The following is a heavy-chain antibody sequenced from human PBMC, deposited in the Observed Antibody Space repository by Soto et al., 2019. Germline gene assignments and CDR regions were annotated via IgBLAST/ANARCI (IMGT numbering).Heavy chain of an antibody. Sequence: ASVKVSCKVSGYTLTKLAMHWVRQAPGKGLEWMGGFDPEDGETIYAQKFQGRVTMTEDTSTDTAYMEVSSLRSEDTAVFYCATSIKAVAGAIVAFDIWGQGTMVTVSS. CDR3: ATSIKAVAGAIVAFDI. J-gene: IGHJ3*02. CDR2: FDPEDGET. CDR1: GYTLTKLA. D-gene: IGHD6-19*01. V-gene: IGHV1-24*01.